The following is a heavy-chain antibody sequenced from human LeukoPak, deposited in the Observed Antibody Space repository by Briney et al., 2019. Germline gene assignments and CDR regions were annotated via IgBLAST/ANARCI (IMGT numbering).Heavy chain of an antibody. CDR1: GGSISSYY. Sequence: SETLSLTCTVSGGSISSYYWSWIRQPAGKGLEWIGRIYTSGSTNYNPSLKSRVTMSVDTSKNQFSLKLSSVTAADTAVYYCARSHTMVRGVIVGWFDPWGQGTLVTVSS. V-gene: IGHV4-4*07. J-gene: IGHJ5*02. CDR3: ARSHTMVRGVIVGWFDP. CDR2: IYTSGST. D-gene: IGHD3-10*01.